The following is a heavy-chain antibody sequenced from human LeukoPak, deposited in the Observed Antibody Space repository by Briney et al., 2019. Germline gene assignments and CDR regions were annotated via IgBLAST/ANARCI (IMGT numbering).Heavy chain of an antibody. CDR3: ARGLYGEDAFDI. J-gene: IGHJ3*02. D-gene: IGHD3-10*01. Sequence: PGGSLRLSCAASGFTFSSYWMSWVRQAPGKGLEWVSSIGSSSSSYIYYGDSVKGRFTISRDNAKNSLYLQMNSLRAEDTAVYYCARGLYGEDAFDIWGQGTMVTVSS. CDR2: IGSSSSSYI. CDR1: GFTFSSYW. V-gene: IGHV3-21*01.